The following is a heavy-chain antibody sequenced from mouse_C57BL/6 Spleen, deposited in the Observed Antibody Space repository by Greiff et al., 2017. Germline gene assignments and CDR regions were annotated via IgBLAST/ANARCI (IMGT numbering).Heavy chain of an antibody. CDR3: ARHYGSSYSAWFAY. Sequence: QVQLKQSGPELVKPGASVKISCKASGYTFTDYYINWVKQRPGQGLEWIGWIFPGSGRTYYNEKFKGKATLTVDKSSSTAYMLLSSLTSEDSAVYFCARHYGSSYSAWFAYWGQGTLVTVSA. CDR2: IFPGSGRT. D-gene: IGHD1-1*01. J-gene: IGHJ3*01. V-gene: IGHV1-75*01. CDR1: GYTFTDYY.